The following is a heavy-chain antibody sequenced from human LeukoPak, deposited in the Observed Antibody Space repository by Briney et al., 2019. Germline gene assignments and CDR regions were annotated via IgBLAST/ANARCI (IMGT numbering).Heavy chain of an antibody. CDR1: GYTFTSYA. V-gene: IGHV1-3*01. Sequence: ASVKVSCKASGYTFTSYAMHWVRQAPGQRLEWMGWINAGNGNTKYSQKFQGRVTITRDTSASTAYMELSSLRSEDTAVYYCARGTEWFGELFPGWFDPWGQGTLVTVSS. CDR2: INAGNGNT. D-gene: IGHD3-10*01. J-gene: IGHJ5*02. CDR3: ARGTEWFGELFPGWFDP.